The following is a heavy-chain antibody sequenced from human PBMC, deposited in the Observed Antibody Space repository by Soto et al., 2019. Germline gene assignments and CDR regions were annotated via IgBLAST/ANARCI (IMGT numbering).Heavy chain of an antibody. CDR3: ARQRGKRSSGWYPTYYFDY. Sequence: SETLSLTCTVSGGSISSYYWSWIRQPPGKGLEWIGYIYYSGSTNYNPSLKSRVTISVDTSKNQFSLKLSSVTAADTAVYYCARQRGKRSSGWYPTYYFDYWGQGTLVTVSS. V-gene: IGHV4-59*08. CDR2: IYYSGST. CDR1: GGSISSYY. D-gene: IGHD6-19*01. J-gene: IGHJ4*02.